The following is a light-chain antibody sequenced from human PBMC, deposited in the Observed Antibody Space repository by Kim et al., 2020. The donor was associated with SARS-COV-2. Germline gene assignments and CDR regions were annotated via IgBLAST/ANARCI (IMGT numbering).Light chain of an antibody. J-gene: IGKJ1*01. Sequence: ASGGDRVTITCRASQGSSNSLAWYQQKPGKGPKVLIYDASTLQSGVPSRFSGSGSGTDFTLTINSLQPEDVATYYCQKYNSAPWTLGQGTKVDIK. CDR3: QKYNSAPWT. CDR2: DAS. V-gene: IGKV1-27*01. CDR1: QGSSNS.